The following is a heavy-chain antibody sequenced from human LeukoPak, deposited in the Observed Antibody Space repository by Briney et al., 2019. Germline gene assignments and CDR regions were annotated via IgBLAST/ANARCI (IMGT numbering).Heavy chain of an antibody. Sequence: PGGSLRLSCAASGFTFSNAWMSWARQAPGKGLEWFGHIKSKTDGGTTDYAAPVKGRFTISRDDSKNTLYLQMNSLKTEDTAVYYCTTDESHPGSGSQDYWGQGTLVTVSS. CDR3: TTDESHPGSGSQDY. D-gene: IGHD3-10*01. CDR1: GFTFSNAW. CDR2: IKSKTDGGTT. J-gene: IGHJ4*02. V-gene: IGHV3-15*01.